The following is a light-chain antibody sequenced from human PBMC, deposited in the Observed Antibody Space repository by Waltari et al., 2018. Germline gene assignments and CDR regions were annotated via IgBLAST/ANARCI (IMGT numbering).Light chain of an antibody. V-gene: IGLV1-44*01. CDR1: RFNIRSNA. CDR2: SND. CDR3: AAWDDSLNGHWV. J-gene: IGLJ3*02. Sequence: QSVLTQPPSASGTPGQRVTISCSGSRFNIRSNAVNWYRQLPGTAPKLLIYSNDQRPSGVPDRFSGSKSGTSASLAISGLQSEDEADYYCAAWDDSLNGHWVFGGGTKLTVL.